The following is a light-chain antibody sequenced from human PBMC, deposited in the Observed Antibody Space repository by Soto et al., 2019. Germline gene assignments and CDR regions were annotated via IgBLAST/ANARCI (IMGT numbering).Light chain of an antibody. CDR2: GVT. V-gene: IGLV2-14*01. CDR3: SSYTTSPLSYV. Sequence: QSFLTQPASVSASPGQSITISCTGTSSDVGGYNYVSWYQQHPGKVPKLIIYGVTNRPSGVSNRFSGSKSGNTASLTISGLQAEDEADYYCSSYTTSPLSYVFGTGTKVTVL. CDR1: SSDVGGYNY. J-gene: IGLJ1*01.